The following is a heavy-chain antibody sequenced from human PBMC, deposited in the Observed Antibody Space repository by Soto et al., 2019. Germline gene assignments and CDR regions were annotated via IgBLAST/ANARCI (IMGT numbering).Heavy chain of an antibody. V-gene: IGHV3-23*01. CDR2: ISGSGGGT. J-gene: IGHJ3*02. Sequence: GGSLRLSCAASGFPFSSYAMSLVRQAPGKGLECVSAISGSGGGTYYADSVKGRFTISRDDYKNTLDLHMNSLRAEDTAVYYCAKLLITMIVVVNPLDAFDIWGQGTMVNV. D-gene: IGHD3-22*01. CDR3: AKLLITMIVVVNPLDAFDI. CDR1: GFPFSSYA.